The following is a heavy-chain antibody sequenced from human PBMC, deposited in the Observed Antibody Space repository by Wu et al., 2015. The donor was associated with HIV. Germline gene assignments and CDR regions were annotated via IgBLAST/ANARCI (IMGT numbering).Heavy chain of an antibody. J-gene: IGHJ2*01. D-gene: IGHD7-27*01. CDR1: GYTLTELS. CDR2: FDPEDGET. V-gene: IGHV1-24*01. Sequence: QVHAGTGLGREVKKPGASVKVSCKVSGYTLTELSMHWVRQAPGKGLEWMGGFDPEDGETIYAQKFQGRVTMTEDTSTDTAYMELSSLRSEDTAVYYCATPHHWDGDWYFDLWGRGTLVTVSS. CDR3: ATPHHWDGDWYFDL.